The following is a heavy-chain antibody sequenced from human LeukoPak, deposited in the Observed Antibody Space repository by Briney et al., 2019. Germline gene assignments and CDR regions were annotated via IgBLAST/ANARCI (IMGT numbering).Heavy chain of an antibody. CDR1: GFTFTSYA. V-gene: IGHV3-43D*04. J-gene: IGHJ6*03. CDR3: AKDSGPYGYNYPSHAYYYYMDV. Sequence: GGSLRLSCAASGFTFTSYAMSWVRQAPGKGLEWVSGISGSGSGGSTYYADSVKGRFTISRDNSKNSLYLQMNSLRAEDTALYYCAKDSGPYGYNYPSHAYYYYMDVWGKGTTVTVSS. CDR2: ISGSGSGGST. D-gene: IGHD5-24*01.